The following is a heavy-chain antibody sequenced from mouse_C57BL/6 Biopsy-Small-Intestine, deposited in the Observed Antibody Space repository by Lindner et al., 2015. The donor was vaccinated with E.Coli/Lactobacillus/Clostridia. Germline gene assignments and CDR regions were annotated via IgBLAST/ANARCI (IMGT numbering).Heavy chain of an antibody. CDR3: APNSYGSSPVPFDY. CDR1: AFNIKDYY. V-gene: IGHV14-2*01. J-gene: IGHJ2*01. CDR2: IDPEDGET. D-gene: IGHD1-1*01. Sequence: VQLQESGAELVKPGASVKLSCTASAFNIKDYYMHWVKQRTEQGLEWIGRIDPEDGETKYAPQFQGKATITADTSSNTAYLQLSSLTSGDTAVYYCAPNSYGSSPVPFDYWGQGTTLTVSS.